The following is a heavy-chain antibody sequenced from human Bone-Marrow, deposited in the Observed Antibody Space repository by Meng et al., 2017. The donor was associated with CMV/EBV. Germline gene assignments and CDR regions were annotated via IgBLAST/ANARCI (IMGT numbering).Heavy chain of an antibody. D-gene: IGHD5-24*01. J-gene: IGHJ4*02. V-gene: IGHV1-2*02. CDR3: ARVDGG. CDR1: AYTFTANY. Sequence: ASEKVSCKTSAYTFTANYIYWVRQAPGQGLEWMGWINPYDGGTKYTQKFQGRVTMTRDRSTSTVYMELSRLRSDDTAVFYCARVDGGWGQGTLVTVSS. CDR2: INPYDGGT.